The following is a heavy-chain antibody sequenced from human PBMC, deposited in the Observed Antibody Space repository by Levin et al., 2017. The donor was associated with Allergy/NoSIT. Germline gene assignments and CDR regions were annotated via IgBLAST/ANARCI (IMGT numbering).Heavy chain of an antibody. Sequence: GGSLRLSCAVSGFSISDNCMSWVRQAPGKGLEWVSIFCTGGIIYYADSVKGRFTLSRDNSENTLYLQMNSLRAEDTAIYFCARPHSRAYSYAMDVWGQGTAVTVSS. D-gene: IGHD1-26*01. V-gene: IGHV3-53*01. CDR3: ARPHSRAYSYAMDV. CDR1: GFSISDNC. CDR2: FCTGGII. J-gene: IGHJ6*02.